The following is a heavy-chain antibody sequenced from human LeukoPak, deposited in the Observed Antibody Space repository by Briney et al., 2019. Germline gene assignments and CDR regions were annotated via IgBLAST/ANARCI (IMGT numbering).Heavy chain of an antibody. Sequence: GGSLRLSCAASGFTFSDYYMSWIRQAPGKGLEWVSYISSSGSTIYYADSVKGRFTISRDNAKNSLYLQMNSLRAEDTAVYYCARVRRDGYSWGYFDYWGQGTLVTVSS. CDR3: ARVRRDGYSWGYFDY. CDR2: ISSSGSTI. V-gene: IGHV3-11*01. D-gene: IGHD3-22*01. J-gene: IGHJ4*02. CDR1: GFTFSDYY.